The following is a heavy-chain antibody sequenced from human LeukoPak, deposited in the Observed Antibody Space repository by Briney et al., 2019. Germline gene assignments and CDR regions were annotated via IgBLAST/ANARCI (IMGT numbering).Heavy chain of an antibody. D-gene: IGHD1-14*01. CDR2: IKRDGNEK. CDR1: GFTFSRYW. Sequence: GGSLRHSCAGSGFTFSRYWRNWVRQTPGKGLEWVANIKRDGNEKNYVDSVKGRFSISRDNAENSLYLQMDSLRAEDTAVYYCGKECACRLITYVSWVQGALVTVSS. V-gene: IGHV3-7*01. J-gene: IGHJ5*02. CDR3: GKECACRLITYVS.